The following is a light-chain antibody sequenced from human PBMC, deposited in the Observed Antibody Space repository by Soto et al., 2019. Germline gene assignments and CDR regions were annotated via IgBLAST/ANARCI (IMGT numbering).Light chain of an antibody. CDR2: GAS. CDR1: QSVSSSY. Sequence: ELVLKQSPGTLSLSPGERATLSCRASQSVSSSYLAWYQQKPGQAPRLLIYGASSRATGIPDRFSGSGSGTGFTLTISRLEPEDFAVYDGQPYGSSPTWKCSQGTKVEIK. V-gene: IGKV3-20*01. CDR3: QPYGSSPTWK. J-gene: IGKJ1*01.